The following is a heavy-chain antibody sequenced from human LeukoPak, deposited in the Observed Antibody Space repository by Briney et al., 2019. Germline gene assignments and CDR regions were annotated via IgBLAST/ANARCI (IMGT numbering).Heavy chain of an antibody. CDR2: ISSSSSYI. CDR3: AREVVDTNAFDI. V-gene: IGHV3-21*01. J-gene: IGHJ3*02. Sequence: PGGSLRLSCAASGFTFSTSTMNWVRQAPGKGLEWVSSISSSSSYIYYADSVKGRFTISRDNAKNSLYLQMNSLRAEDTAVYYCAREVVDTNAFDIWGQGTMVTVSS. CDR1: GFTFSTST. D-gene: IGHD5-18*01.